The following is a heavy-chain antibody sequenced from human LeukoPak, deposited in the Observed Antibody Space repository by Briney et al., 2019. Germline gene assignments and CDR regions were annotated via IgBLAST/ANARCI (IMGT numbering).Heavy chain of an antibody. J-gene: IGHJ4*02. D-gene: IGHD6-13*01. CDR2: ISGSGGST. Sequence: GGSLRLSCAASGFIFSSFAMSWVRQAPGKGLEWVSVISGSGGSTDYADAVKGRFTISRDNSKNTLSLQMNSLRAEDTAVYYCAKDMRYSSSWYPFDSCGQGTLVTVSS. CDR3: AKDMRYSSSWYPFDS. V-gene: IGHV3-23*01. CDR1: GFIFSSFA.